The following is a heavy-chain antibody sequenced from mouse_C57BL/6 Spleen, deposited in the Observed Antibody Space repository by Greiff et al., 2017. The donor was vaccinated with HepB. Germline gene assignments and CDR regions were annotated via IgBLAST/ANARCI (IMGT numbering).Heavy chain of an antibody. CDR2: ISDGGSYT. V-gene: IGHV5-4*03. CDR1: GFTFSSYA. J-gene: IGHJ4*01. Sequence: EVKLMESGGGLVKPGGSLKLSCAASGFTFSSYAMSWVRQTPEKRLEWVATISDGGSYTYYPDNVKGRFTISRDNAKNNLYLQMSHLKSEDTAMYYCASASYWGQGTSVTVSS. CDR3: ASASY. D-gene: IGHD6-1*01.